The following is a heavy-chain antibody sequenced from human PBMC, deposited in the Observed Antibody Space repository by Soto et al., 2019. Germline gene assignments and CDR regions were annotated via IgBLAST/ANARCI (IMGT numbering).Heavy chain of an antibody. Sequence: QVQLQESGPGLVKPSQTLSLTCTVSGGSISSGGYYWSWIRQHPGKGLEWIGYIYYSGSTYYNPSLKARVTISSDTSKNHFCLKLSSVTAADTAVYYCARDRFKIFGAKHDAFDIWGQGTMVTVSS. CDR2: IYYSGST. CDR1: GGSISSGGYY. J-gene: IGHJ3*02. V-gene: IGHV4-31*03. D-gene: IGHD3-3*01. CDR3: ARDRFKIFGAKHDAFDI.